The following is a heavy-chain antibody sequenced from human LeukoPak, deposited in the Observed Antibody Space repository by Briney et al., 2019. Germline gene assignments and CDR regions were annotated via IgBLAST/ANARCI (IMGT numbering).Heavy chain of an antibody. Sequence: GASVKVSCKASGYTFSDYYMHWVRQAPGQGLEWMGWINTDSGGTKYAQKFQDRVTMTSDTSISTAYMELSRLRSDDTAVYYCARDHLLFRQPPNWFDPWGQGTLVNVSS. CDR1: GYTFSDYY. D-gene: IGHD1-14*01. J-gene: IGHJ5*02. CDR3: ARDHLLFRQPPNWFDP. CDR2: INTDSGGT. V-gene: IGHV1-2*02.